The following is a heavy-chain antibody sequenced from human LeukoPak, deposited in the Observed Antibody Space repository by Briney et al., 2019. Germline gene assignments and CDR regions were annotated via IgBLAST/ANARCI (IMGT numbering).Heavy chain of an antibody. V-gene: IGHV4-39*01. CDR2: IYYSGST. J-gene: IGHJ4*02. Sequence: SETLSLTCTVPGGSISSGTYYWGWVRQPPGKGLERIGSIYYSGSTSYNPSLKSRVTISVDTSKNQFSLKLDSVTAADTAVYYCARNASDSGTSYFDYWGQGTLVTVSS. CDR3: ARNASDSGTSYFDY. CDR1: GGSISSGTYY. D-gene: IGHD1-26*01.